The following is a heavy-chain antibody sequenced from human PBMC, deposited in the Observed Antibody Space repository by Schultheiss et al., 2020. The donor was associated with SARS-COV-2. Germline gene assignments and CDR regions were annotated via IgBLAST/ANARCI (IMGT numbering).Heavy chain of an antibody. D-gene: IGHD6-13*01. CDR2: ISSSSSYI. V-gene: IGHV3-21*01. CDR3: ARDQTTAAAGGNWFDP. J-gene: IGHJ5*02. Sequence: GGSLRLSCAASGFSFNDYPMHWVRQAPGKGLEWVSSISSSSSYIYYADSVKGRFTISRDNSKNTLFLQMNSLRPEDTAVYYCARDQTTAAAGGNWFDPWGQGTLVTVSS. CDR1: GFSFNDYP.